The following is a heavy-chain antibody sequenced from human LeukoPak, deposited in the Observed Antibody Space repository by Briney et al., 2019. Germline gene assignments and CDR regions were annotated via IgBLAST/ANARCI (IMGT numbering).Heavy chain of an antibody. V-gene: IGHV1-58*01. CDR3: ATVPYDSSGYYLSDAFDI. CDR2: IVVGSGNT. CDR1: GFTFTSSA. Sequence: SVKVSCKASGFTFTSSAVQWVRQARGQRLEWIGWIVVGSGNTNYAQKFQGRVTMTEDTSTDTAYMELSSLRSEDTAVYYCATVPYDSSGYYLSDAFDIWGQGTMVTVSS. D-gene: IGHD3-22*01. J-gene: IGHJ3*02.